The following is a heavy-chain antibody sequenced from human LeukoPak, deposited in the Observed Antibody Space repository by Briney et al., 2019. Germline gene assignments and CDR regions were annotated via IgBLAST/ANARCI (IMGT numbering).Heavy chain of an antibody. CDR2: IYSGGST. D-gene: IGHD3-10*01. CDR3: ARGDGSGNTYFDY. Sequence: PPGGSLRLSCAASGFTVSSNYMSWVRQAPGKGLEWVSVIYSGGSTYYADSVKGRFTISRDNSKNTLYLQMNSLRAEDTAVYYCARGDGSGNTYFDYWGQGTLVTVSS. V-gene: IGHV3-66*01. J-gene: IGHJ4*02. CDR1: GFTVSSNY.